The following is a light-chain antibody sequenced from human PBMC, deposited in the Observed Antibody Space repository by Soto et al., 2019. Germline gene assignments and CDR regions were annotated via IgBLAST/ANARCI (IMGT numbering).Light chain of an antibody. CDR3: QTWDTGAVV. J-gene: IGLJ2*01. CDR1: SGHSSYA. V-gene: IGLV4-69*01. CDR2: LNSDGSH. Sequence: QSVLTQSPSASASLGASVKLTCTLSSGHSSYAIAWHQQQPEKGPRYLMKLNSDGSHTKGDGIPDRFSGSSSGAERYLTISSLQSEDEADYYCQTWDTGAVVFGGGTQLTVL.